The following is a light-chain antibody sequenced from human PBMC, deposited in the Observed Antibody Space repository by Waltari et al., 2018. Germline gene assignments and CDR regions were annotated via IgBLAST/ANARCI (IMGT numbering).Light chain of an antibody. Sequence: DIQMTQSPSSLSASVGDRVTITCRASQDISTSLAWYQQKPGKVPKVLIFAISTLQSGVPSRFSGSGSGTDFTLTISSLQPEDVATYYCQKYNSAPWTFGQGTRVENK. CDR3: QKYNSAPWT. V-gene: IGKV1-27*01. J-gene: IGKJ1*01. CDR1: QDISTS. CDR2: AIS.